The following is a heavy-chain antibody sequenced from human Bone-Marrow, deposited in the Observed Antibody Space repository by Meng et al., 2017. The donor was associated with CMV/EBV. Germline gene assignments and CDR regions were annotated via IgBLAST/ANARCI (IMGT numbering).Heavy chain of an antibody. Sequence: ASVKVSCKASGYRFSRYGVSWVRQAPGQGLEWMGWISVYNGNTNYAQKFQGRVTMTTDTSTSTAYMELRTLRSDDTAVYFCARVPSLPGDYYYYGLDVWGEATTVTVSS. CDR1: GYRFSRYG. D-gene: IGHD2-2*01. CDR2: ISVYNGNT. CDR3: ARVPSLPGDYYYYGLDV. V-gene: IGHV1-18*01. J-gene: IGHJ6*02.